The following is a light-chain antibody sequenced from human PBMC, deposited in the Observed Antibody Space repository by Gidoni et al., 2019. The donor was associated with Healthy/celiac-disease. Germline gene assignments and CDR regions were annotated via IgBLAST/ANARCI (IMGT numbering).Light chain of an antibody. CDR1: SSNIGNNY. CDR3: GAWDSSLSAVV. CDR2: NNN. Sequence: QSVLTQPPSVSAAPGPKVTIPFSGSSSNIGNNYVSWYQQLPVTAPKLLIYNNNKRPSGIPDRFSGSKSGTSATLGITGLQTGDEADYYCGAWDSSLSAVVFGGGTKLTVL. J-gene: IGLJ2*01. V-gene: IGLV1-51*01.